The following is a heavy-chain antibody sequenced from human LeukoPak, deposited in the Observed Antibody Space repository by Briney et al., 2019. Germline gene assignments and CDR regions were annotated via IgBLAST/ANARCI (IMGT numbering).Heavy chain of an antibody. D-gene: IGHD6-6*01. CDR1: GFTFSSYS. Sequence: GGSLRLSCAASGFTFSSYSMNWVRQAPGKRLEWVSSISSSSSYIYYADSVKGRFTISRDNAKNSLYLQMNSLRAEDTAVYYCAKVAQRSSSSGYYFDYWGQGTLVTVSS. CDR2: ISSSSSYI. V-gene: IGHV3-21*04. J-gene: IGHJ4*02. CDR3: AKVAQRSSSSGYYFDY.